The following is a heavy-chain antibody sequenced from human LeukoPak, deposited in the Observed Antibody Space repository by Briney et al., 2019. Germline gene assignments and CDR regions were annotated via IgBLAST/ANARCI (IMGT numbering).Heavy chain of an antibody. CDR1: GFTVSSNY. CDR2: IYSGGST. CDR3: ARARAGAGTFFFDY. J-gene: IGHJ4*02. Sequence: QTGGSLRLSCAASGFTVSSNYMSWVRQAPGKGLEWVSVIYSGGSTYYADSVKGRFTISRDNSKNTLYLQMNSLRAEDTAVYYCARARAGAGTFFFDYWGQGTLVTVSS. V-gene: IGHV3-53*01. D-gene: IGHD6-13*01.